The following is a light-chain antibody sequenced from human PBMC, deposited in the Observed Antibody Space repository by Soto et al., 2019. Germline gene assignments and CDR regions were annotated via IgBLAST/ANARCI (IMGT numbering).Light chain of an antibody. CDR2: WAS. CDR1: QSVLYSSNNKNY. Sequence: DIVMTQSPDSLAVSLGERATINCKSSQSVLYSSNNKNYLAWYQQKPRQPPKLLIYWASTRESGVPDRFSGSGPGTDFTLTISSLQAEDVAVYYCQQYYTTPYTFGQGTKLEIK. CDR3: QQYYTTPYT. J-gene: IGKJ2*01. V-gene: IGKV4-1*01.